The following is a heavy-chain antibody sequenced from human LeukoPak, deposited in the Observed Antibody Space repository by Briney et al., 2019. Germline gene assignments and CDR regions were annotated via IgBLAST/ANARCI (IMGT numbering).Heavy chain of an antibody. V-gene: IGHV3-23*01. D-gene: IGHD1-1*01. CDR3: AKATGTLGN. J-gene: IGHJ4*02. CDR1: GFTFSSYA. Sequence: GGSLRLSCAASGFTFSSYAMSWVRQAPGKGLEWVSTISNSDNKPYYADSVKGRFTISRDNSKNTLHLQMNSLTAEGTAMYYCAKATGTLGNWGQGTLVTVSS. CDR2: ISNSDNKP.